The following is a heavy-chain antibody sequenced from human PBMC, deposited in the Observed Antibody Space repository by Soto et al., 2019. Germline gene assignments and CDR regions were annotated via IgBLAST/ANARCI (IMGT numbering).Heavy chain of an antibody. CDR2: INPNSGGT. V-gene: IGHV1-2*04. CDR3: ARVRRYCSGGSCYVDAFDI. D-gene: IGHD2-15*01. J-gene: IGHJ3*02. CDR1: GYTFTGYY. Sequence: QVQLVQSGAEVKKPGASVKVSCKASGYTFTGYYMHWVRQAPGQGLEWMGWINPNSGGTNYAQKFKGWVTMTRDTSISTAYMELSRLRSDDTAVYYCARVRRYCSGGSCYVDAFDIWGQGTMVTVSS.